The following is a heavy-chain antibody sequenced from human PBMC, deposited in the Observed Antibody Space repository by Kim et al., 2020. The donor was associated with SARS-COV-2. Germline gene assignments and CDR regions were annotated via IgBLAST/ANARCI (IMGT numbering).Heavy chain of an antibody. Sequence: SETLSLTCTVSGGSISSYYWSWIRQPPGKGLEWIGYIYYSGSTNYNPSLKSRVTISVDTSKNQFSLKLSSVTAADTAVYYCARHVRGSRSLNNWFDPWGQGTLVTVSS. CDR2: IYYSGST. V-gene: IGHV4-59*08. CDR1: GGSISSYY. CDR3: ARHVRGSRSLNNWFDP. D-gene: IGHD3-10*02. J-gene: IGHJ5*02.